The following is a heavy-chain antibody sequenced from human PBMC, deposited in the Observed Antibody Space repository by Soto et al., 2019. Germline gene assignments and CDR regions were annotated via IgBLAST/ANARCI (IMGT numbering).Heavy chain of an antibody. J-gene: IGHJ3*01. D-gene: IGHD1-1*01. V-gene: IGHV3-21*02. CDR2: ISSTSTNI. Sequence: EVLLVESGGGLVKPGGSLRLSCEASGFSFSTSIMHWVRQAPGKGLEWIATISSTSTNIYYAGSVKGRFSISRDNPKNSLFLQMNSLRAEDMAVYYCARGIASTSLVSFDVWGQGTMVTVS. CDR1: GFSFSTSI. CDR3: ARGIASTSLVSFDV.